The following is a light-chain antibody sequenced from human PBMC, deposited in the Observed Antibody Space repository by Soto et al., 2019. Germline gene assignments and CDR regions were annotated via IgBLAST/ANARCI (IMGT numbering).Light chain of an antibody. J-gene: IGLJ1*01. V-gene: IGLV2-14*01. CDR1: SSDVGGSNY. CDR3: CSYAGSYTFV. CDR2: EVS. Sequence: QSVLIQPASVSGSPGQSITISCTGTSSDVGGSNYVSWYQHHPHRAPKLLIYEVSYRPSEVSNRFSGSKSGNMASLTISGLQAEDEADYYCCSYAGSYTFVFGTGTKV.